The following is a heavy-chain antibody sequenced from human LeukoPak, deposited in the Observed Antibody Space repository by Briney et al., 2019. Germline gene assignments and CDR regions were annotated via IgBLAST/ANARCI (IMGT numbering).Heavy chain of an antibody. CDR2: ISYDGSNK. V-gene: IGHV3-30*04. CDR1: GFTFSSYA. D-gene: IGHD3-10*01. CDR3: ARDLRSNYGSSWSWYFDL. J-gene: IGHJ2*01. Sequence: GRSLRLSCAASGFTFSSYAMHWVRQAPGKGLEWVAVISYDGSNKYYADSVKGRFTISRDNAKNSLYLQMNSLRAEDTAVYYCARDLRSNYGSSWSWYFDLWGRGTLVTVSS.